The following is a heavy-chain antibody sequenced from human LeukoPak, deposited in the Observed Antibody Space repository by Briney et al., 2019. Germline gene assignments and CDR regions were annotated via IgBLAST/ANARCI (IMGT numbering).Heavy chain of an antibody. Sequence: PGGSLRLSCSASGFTFSGCGMHWVRQAPGKGLEWVAFIRYDGGNKHYADSVKGRFTISRDNSMNTLYLQMNSLRAEDAAVYYCARDRDYGDPLDYWGQGTLVTVSS. V-gene: IGHV3-30*02. D-gene: IGHD4-17*01. CDR1: GFTFSGCG. CDR3: ARDRDYGDPLDY. J-gene: IGHJ4*02. CDR2: IRYDGGNK.